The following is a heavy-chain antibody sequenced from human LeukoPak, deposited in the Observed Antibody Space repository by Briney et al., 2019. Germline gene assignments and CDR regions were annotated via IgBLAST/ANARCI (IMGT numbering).Heavy chain of an antibody. CDR1: GYTLTELS. CDR2: FDPEDGET. Sequence: ASVKVSCKVSGYTLTELSMHWVRQAPGKGLEWMGGFDPEDGETIYAQKFQGRVTMTEDTSTDTAYMELRSLRSDDTAVYYCARHLNYDILTGYYTFLSYWGQGTLVTVSS. V-gene: IGHV1-24*01. D-gene: IGHD3-9*01. CDR3: ARHLNYDILTGYYTFLSY. J-gene: IGHJ4*02.